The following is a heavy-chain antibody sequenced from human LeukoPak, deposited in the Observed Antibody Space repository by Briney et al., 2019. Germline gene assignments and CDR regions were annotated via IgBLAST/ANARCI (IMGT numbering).Heavy chain of an antibody. D-gene: IGHD4-17*01. J-gene: IGHJ4*02. V-gene: IGHV3-43*02. CDR2: ISGDGGNT. CDR3: AKDAPRYDYEEAFDY. Sequence: PGGSLRLSCAASGFTFDDYAMHWVRQAPGKGLEWVSLISGDGGNTYYADSVKGRFTISRDNSKNSLYLQMNSLRTEDTALYYCAKDAPRYDYEEAFDYWGQGTLVTVSS. CDR1: GFTFDDYA.